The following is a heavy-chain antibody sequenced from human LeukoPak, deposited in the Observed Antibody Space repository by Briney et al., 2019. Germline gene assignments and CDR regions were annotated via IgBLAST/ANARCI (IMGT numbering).Heavy chain of an antibody. D-gene: IGHD3-3*01. CDR1: GGSISSYY. CDR3: ARVSGDYDFWSGSWGYYFDY. CDR2: IYTSGST. Sequence: SETLSLTCTVSGGSISSYYWSWIRQPAGKGLEWIGRIYTSGSTNYNPSLKSRVTMSVDTSKNQFSLKLSSVTAADTAVYYCARVSGDYDFWSGSWGYYFDYWGQGTLVTVSS. V-gene: IGHV4-4*07. J-gene: IGHJ4*02.